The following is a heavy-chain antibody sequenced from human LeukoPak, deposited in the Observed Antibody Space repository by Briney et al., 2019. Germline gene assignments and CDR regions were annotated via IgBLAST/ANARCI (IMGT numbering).Heavy chain of an antibody. J-gene: IGHJ6*02. V-gene: IGHV1-18*01. CDR2: ISAYNGNT. Sequence: ASVKVSCKASGYTFTSYGISWVRQAPGQGLEWMGWISAYNGNTNYAQKLQGRVTMTTDTSTSTGYMELRSLRSDDTAVYYCARHRGSTSGRSYYGMDVWGQGTTVTVSS. D-gene: IGHD2-2*01. CDR3: ARHRGSTSGRSYYGMDV. CDR1: GYTFTSYG.